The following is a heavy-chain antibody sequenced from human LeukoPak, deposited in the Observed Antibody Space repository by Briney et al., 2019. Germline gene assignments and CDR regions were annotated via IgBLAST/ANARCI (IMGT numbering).Heavy chain of an antibody. CDR2: IFYSGST. Sequence: SETLSLTCTVSGGSISTSNYYWGWVRQPPGKGLEWIGNIFYSGSTYYSPSLKSRVTISLDTSRNQFSLKLNSVTAADTAMYYCARHEHKAVAGDTWGQGILVIVSS. CDR3: ARHEHKAVAGDT. D-gene: IGHD6-19*01. V-gene: IGHV4-39*01. CDR1: GGSISTSNYY. J-gene: IGHJ5*02.